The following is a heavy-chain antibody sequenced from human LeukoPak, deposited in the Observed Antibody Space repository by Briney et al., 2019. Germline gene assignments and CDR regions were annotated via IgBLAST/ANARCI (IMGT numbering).Heavy chain of an antibody. CDR1: GFTVSGNY. J-gene: IGHJ4*02. CDR3: AREGYYYDSSGYFAY. CDR2: IYSGGST. V-gene: IGHV3-53*01. Sequence: GGSLRLSCAASGFTVSGNYMSWVRQAPGKGLEWVSVIYSGGSTYYADSVKGRFTISRGNSKNTLYLQMNSLRAEDTAVYYCAREGYYYDSSGYFAYWGQGTLVTVSS. D-gene: IGHD3-22*01.